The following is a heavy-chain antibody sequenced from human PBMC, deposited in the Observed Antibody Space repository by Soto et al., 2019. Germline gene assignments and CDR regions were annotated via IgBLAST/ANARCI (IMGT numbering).Heavy chain of an antibody. CDR2: IRSDGTGT. Sequence: EVQLVESGGGSVQTGGSLRISCAASGFMFSRYWMNWVRQAPGKGLVWVSRIRSDGTGTSYSDAVKSRITSARDNAKNTLYLHINSLGVGDVGVDYWARDIGALDGWGRWTTVTVSS. CDR1: GFMFSRYW. V-gene: IGHV3-74*01. D-gene: IGHD2-15*01. CDR3: ARDIGALDG. J-gene: IGHJ6*02.